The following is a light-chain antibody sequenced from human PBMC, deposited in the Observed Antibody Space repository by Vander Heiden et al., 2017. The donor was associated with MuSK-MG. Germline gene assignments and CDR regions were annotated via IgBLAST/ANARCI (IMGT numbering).Light chain of an antibody. J-gene: IGKJ4*01. Sequence: EIVLTPSPATLSLSPGERATLSCRASQSVRSYLGWYQQKPGQPPRLLIYDASNRATGIPARFSGSGSGTDFTLTISSLEPEDFAVYYCQQRSDWPRLTFGGGTKVEI. CDR3: QQRSDWPRLT. CDR1: QSVRSY. V-gene: IGKV3-11*01. CDR2: DAS.